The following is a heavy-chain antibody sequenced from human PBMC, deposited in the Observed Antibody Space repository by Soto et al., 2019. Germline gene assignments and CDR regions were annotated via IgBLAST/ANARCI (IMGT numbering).Heavy chain of an antibody. CDR1: GFSIRDYW. J-gene: IGHJ6*03. V-gene: IGHV3-7*01. D-gene: IGHD1-1*01. Sequence: EEQLVESGGGLVQPGVSLRLSCAASGFSIRDYWMTWVRQAPGKGLDWVANIKQDGSEKFYVDSLKGRFTISRDNAKNSVYLLMNSLRADDTAVYYCARGKDGRRAGTYYFDMDVWGKGTTVTLSS. CDR3: ARGKDGRRAGTYYFDMDV. CDR2: IKQDGSEK.